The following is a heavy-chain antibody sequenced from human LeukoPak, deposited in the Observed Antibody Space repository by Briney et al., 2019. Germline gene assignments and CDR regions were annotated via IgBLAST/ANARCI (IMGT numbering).Heavy chain of an antibody. CDR2: IYYSGIT. D-gene: IGHD2-2*01. Sequence: SETLSLTCTVSGGSISSYYWSWLRQPPGKGLEWIGYIYYSGITNDNPSLKSRVTISVDSSKNQFSLKLSSVTAADTAVYYCARSLGYCSSTSCYGGLDYWGQGTLVTASS. J-gene: IGHJ4*02. CDR3: ARSLGYCSSTSCYGGLDY. V-gene: IGHV4-59*01. CDR1: GGSISSYY.